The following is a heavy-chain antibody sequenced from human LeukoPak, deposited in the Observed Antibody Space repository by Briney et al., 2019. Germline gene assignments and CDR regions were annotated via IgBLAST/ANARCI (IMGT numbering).Heavy chain of an antibody. CDR1: GFTVSSNY. Sequence: GGSLRLSCAASGFTVSSNYMSWVRQAPGKGLEWVSAISGSGGSTYYADSVKGRFTISRDNSKNTLYLQMNSLRAEDTAVYYCAKDGHSLDAFDIWGQGTMVTVSS. CDR2: ISGSGGST. J-gene: IGHJ3*02. D-gene: IGHD2-15*01. CDR3: AKDGHSLDAFDI. V-gene: IGHV3-23*01.